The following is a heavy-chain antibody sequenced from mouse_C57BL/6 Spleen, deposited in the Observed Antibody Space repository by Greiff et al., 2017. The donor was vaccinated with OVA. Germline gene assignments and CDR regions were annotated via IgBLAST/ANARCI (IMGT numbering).Heavy chain of an antibody. CDR3: TRSQKTTVVAENFDY. Sequence: VKLQESGTVLARPGASVKMSCKTSGYTFTSYWMHWVKQRPGQGLEWIGAIYPGNRDTSDNKKVKGKAKLTADTSSSTAYMELSSLTHEDAAVYYCTRSQKTTVVAENFDYWGPGTTLTVSS. CDR1: GYTFTSYW. V-gene: IGHV1-5*01. D-gene: IGHD1-1*01. J-gene: IGHJ2*01. CDR2: IYPGNRDT.